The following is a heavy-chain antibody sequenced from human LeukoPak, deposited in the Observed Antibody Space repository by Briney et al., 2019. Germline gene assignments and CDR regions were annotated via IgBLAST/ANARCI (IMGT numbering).Heavy chain of an antibody. J-gene: IGHJ4*02. Sequence: PGGSLRLSCAASGFTFSDYYMSWIRQAPGKGLEWVSYISSSGSTIYYADSVKGRFTISRDNAKNSLYLQMNSLRAEDTAVYYCARDQWLVRAPDIYHQSGGYFDYWGQGTLVTVSS. CDR3: ARDQWLVRAPDIYHQSGGYFDY. V-gene: IGHV3-11*04. CDR2: ISSSGSTI. CDR1: GFTFSDYY. D-gene: IGHD6-19*01.